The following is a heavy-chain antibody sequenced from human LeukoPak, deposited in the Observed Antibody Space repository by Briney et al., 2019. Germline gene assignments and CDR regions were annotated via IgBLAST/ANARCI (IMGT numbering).Heavy chain of an antibody. CDR3: ARSPQYYYDSSGHLFDY. V-gene: IGHV1-18*01. CDR1: GYTFTSYG. Sequence: GASVKVSCKASGYTFTSYGISWVRQAPGQGLEWMGWISAYNGNTNYAQKLQGRVTMTTDTSTSTAYMELRSLRSDDTAVYYCARSPQYYYDSSGHLFDYWGQGTLVTVSS. D-gene: IGHD3-22*01. J-gene: IGHJ4*02. CDR2: ISAYNGNT.